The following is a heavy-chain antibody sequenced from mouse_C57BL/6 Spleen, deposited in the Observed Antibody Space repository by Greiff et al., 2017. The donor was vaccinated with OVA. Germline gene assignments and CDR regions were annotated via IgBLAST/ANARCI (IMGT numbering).Heavy chain of an antibody. D-gene: IGHD2-5*01. CDR2: IYPGDGDT. V-gene: IGHV1-80*01. CDR3: ARSPYYSNRYYFDY. CDR1: GYAFSSYW. J-gene: IGHJ2*01. Sequence: VQLVESGAELVKPGASVKISCKASGYAFSSYWMNWVKQRPGKGLEWIGQIYPGDGDTNYNGKFKGKATLTADKSSSTAYMQLSSLTSEDSAVYFCARSPYYSNRYYFDYWGQGTTLTVSS.